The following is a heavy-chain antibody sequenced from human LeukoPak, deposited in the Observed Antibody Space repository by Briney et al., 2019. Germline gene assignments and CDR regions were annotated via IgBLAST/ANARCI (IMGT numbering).Heavy chain of an antibody. CDR1: GFTFSSYV. Sequence: PGRSLRLSCAASGFTFSSYVMHWVRQAPGKGLEWVAIISYDGSNEYYADSVKGRFTISRDNSKNTLYLQMNSLRAADAAVYYCARDKGTSYLSFFDYWGQGTLVTVSS. J-gene: IGHJ4*02. CDR3: ARDKGTSYLSFFDY. D-gene: IGHD6-6*01. CDR2: ISYDGSNE. V-gene: IGHV3-30*04.